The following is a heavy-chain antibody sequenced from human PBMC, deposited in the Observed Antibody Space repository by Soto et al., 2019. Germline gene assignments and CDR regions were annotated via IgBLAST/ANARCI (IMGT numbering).Heavy chain of an antibody. CDR3: ARARSIAARGGWFDP. Sequence: QVQLQQWGAGLLKPSETLSLTCAVYGGSFSGYYWSWIRQPPGKGLEGIGEINHSGSTNYNPSLKSRVTISVDTSKNQFSLKLSSVTAADTAVYYCARARSIAARGGWFDPWGQGTLVTVSS. D-gene: IGHD6-6*01. CDR1: GGSFSGYY. V-gene: IGHV4-34*01. J-gene: IGHJ5*02. CDR2: INHSGST.